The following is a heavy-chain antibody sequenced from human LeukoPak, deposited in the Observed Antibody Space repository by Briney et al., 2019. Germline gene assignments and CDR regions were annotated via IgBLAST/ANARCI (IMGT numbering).Heavy chain of an antibody. J-gene: IGHJ6*03. V-gene: IGHV4-59*01. Sequence: SETLSLTCTVSGGSISSSDWSWIRQPPGKGLEWIGYIYYSGSTNYNPSLKSRVTISVDTSKNQFSLKLSSVTAADTAVYYCARVEEGYGSGRRENYYYHYMDVWGKGTTVTISS. CDR1: GGSISSSD. D-gene: IGHD3-10*01. CDR3: ARVEEGYGSGRRENYYYHYMDV. CDR2: IYYSGST.